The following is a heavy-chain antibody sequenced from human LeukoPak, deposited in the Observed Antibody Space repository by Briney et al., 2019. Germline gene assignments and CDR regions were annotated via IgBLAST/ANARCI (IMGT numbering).Heavy chain of an antibody. CDR3: ARDLYGDYEGMDV. CDR2: ISGSASGI. CDR1: GFTFRSYA. D-gene: IGHD4-17*01. J-gene: IGHJ6*02. Sequence: PGGSLRLSCAASGFTFRSYAMTWVRQAPGKGLEWVSSISGSASGIYYADSVKGRFTISRDNAKNSLYLQMNSLRAEDTAVYYCARDLYGDYEGMDVWGQGTTVTVSS. V-gene: IGHV3-21*04.